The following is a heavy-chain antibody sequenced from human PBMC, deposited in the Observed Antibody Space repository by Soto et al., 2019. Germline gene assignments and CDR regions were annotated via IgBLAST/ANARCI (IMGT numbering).Heavy chain of an antibody. V-gene: IGHV3-74*01. J-gene: IGHJ6*02. D-gene: IGHD2-21*01. CDR3: ARLSGDHSAFFSYGMDA. CDR1: GFTFDTYW. CDR2: INSDGTIS. Sequence: GGSLRLSGAASGFTFDTYWMSWVRQAPGKGPEWLSGINSDGTISSYADSVKGRFTISRDNARNTLSLQMNSLRADDTAVYYCARLSGDHSAFFSYGMDAWGQGTTVTVSS.